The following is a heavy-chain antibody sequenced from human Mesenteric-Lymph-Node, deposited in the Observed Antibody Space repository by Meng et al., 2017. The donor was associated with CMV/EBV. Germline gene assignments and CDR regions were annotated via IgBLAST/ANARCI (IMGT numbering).Heavy chain of an antibody. V-gene: IGHV3-7*01. CDR2: IKQDGSEA. D-gene: IGHD3-10*01. Sequence: GESLKISCAASGFTFSNSWMTWVRQAPGKGLEWVANIKQDGSEAYYVDSMKGRFTISRDNDKNSLYLQMNSLRAEDRAVYYCARIRSGSYGAFDIWGQGTMVTVSS. CDR1: GFTFSNSW. CDR3: ARIRSGSYGAFDI. J-gene: IGHJ3*02.